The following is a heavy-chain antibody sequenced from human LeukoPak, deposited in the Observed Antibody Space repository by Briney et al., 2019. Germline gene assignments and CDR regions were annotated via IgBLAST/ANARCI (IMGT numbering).Heavy chain of an antibody. V-gene: IGHV4-4*07. Sequence: SETLSLTCTVSGGSISIYYWNWIRQPAGKGLEWIGRIYNTGSTNYNPSLKSRVTMSVDTSNNRLSLNLSPVTAADTAVYYCARDGGGTGRPFDFWGRGTLVTVSS. CDR1: GGSISIYY. J-gene: IGHJ4*02. CDR3: ARDGGGTGRPFDF. D-gene: IGHD1-26*01. CDR2: IYNTGST.